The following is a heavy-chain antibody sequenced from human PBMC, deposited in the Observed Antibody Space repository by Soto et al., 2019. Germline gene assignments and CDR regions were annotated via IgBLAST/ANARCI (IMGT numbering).Heavy chain of an antibody. CDR1: GYTFTSYG. V-gene: IGHV1-18*01. CDR2: ISAYNGNT. Sequence: GASVKVSCKASGYTFTSYGISWVRQAPGQGLEWMGWISAYNGNTNYAQKLQGRVTMTTDTSTSTAYMELRSLRSDDTAVYYCASNRRVGAKVADAFDIWGQGTMVTVSS. CDR3: ASNRRVGAKVADAFDI. J-gene: IGHJ3*02. D-gene: IGHD1-26*01.